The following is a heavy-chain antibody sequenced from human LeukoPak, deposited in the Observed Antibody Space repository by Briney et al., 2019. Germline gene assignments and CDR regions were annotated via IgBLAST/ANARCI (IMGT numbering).Heavy chain of an antibody. D-gene: IGHD3-10*02. CDR1: GFTFSSCW. Sequence: PGGSLRLSCAASGFTFSSCWMSWVRQAPGKGLEWVANIKQDGSEKYYVDSVKGRFTISRDNAKNSLYLQMNSLRAEDTAVYYCARVEMFGRIFDYWGQGTLVTVSS. CDR3: ARVEMFGRIFDY. V-gene: IGHV3-7*01. CDR2: IKQDGSEK. J-gene: IGHJ4*02.